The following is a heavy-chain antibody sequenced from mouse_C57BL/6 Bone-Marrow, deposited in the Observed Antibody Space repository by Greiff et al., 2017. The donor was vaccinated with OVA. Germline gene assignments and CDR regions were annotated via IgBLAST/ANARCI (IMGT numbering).Heavy chain of an antibody. D-gene: IGHD4-1*01. J-gene: IGHJ1*03. Sequence: EVKLVESGGGLVQPGGSMKLSCAASGFTFSDAWMDWVRQSPEKGLEWVAEIRNKANNHATYYAESVKGRFTISRDDSKSSVYLQMNSLRAEDTGIYYCTVLGLHYWYFDVWGTGTTVTVSS. V-gene: IGHV6-6*01. CDR2: IRNKANNHAT. CDR3: TVLGLHYWYFDV. CDR1: GFTFSDAW.